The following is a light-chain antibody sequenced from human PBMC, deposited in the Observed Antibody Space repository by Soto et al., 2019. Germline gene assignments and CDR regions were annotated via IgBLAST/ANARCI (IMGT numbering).Light chain of an antibody. CDR1: SSDVGAYIY. J-gene: IGLJ1*01. V-gene: IGLV2-14*03. CDR3: SSSSDSDTKV. Sequence: QSVLTQPASVSGSPGQSITISCGGTSSDVGAYIYVSWYQQYPGKAPKLIIYEVNNRPSGVSGRFSGSKSDNTAYLTISGLQAEDEADYYCSSSSDSDTKVFGTGTKVTVL. CDR2: EVN.